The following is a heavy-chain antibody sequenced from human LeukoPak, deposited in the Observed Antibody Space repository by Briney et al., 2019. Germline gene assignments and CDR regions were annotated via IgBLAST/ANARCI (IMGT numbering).Heavy chain of an antibody. CDR1: GFTFDDYG. V-gene: IGHV3-20*04. J-gene: IGHJ4*02. CDR3: ARGGGPRGVVPAAPIDY. CDR2: INWNGGST. D-gene: IGHD2-2*01. Sequence: GGSLRLSCAASGFTFDDYGMSWVRQAPGKGLEWVSGINWNGGSTGYADSVKGRFAISRDNAKNSLYLQMNSLRAEDTALYYCARGGGPRGVVPAAPIDYWGQGTLVTVSS.